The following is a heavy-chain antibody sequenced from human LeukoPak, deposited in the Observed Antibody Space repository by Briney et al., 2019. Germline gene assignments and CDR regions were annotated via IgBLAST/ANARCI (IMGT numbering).Heavy chain of an antibody. CDR2: ISHDGDNN. CDR1: GFIFSTYT. D-gene: IGHD3-22*01. V-gene: IGHV3-30-3*01. CDR3: AREYTSGYYRTFDY. J-gene: IGHJ4*02. Sequence: GGSLRLSCAASGFIFSTYTMHWVRQAPCKGLEWVAIISHDGDNNYYADSVKGRFTISRDNSKNTLYLQMNSLRAEDSAVYYCAREYTSGYYRTFDYWGQGTVVTVSS.